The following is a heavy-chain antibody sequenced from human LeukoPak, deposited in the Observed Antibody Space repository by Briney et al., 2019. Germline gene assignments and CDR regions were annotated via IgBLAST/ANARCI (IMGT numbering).Heavy chain of an antibody. CDR1: GGSISSYF. J-gene: IGHJ2*01. CDR2: IYTIGST. CDR3: ARDSGGYNLYFDL. V-gene: IGHV4-4*07. Sequence: PSGTLSLTCTVSGGSISSYFWSWIRQPAGKRLEWIGRIYTIGSTNYNPSLKSRVIMSVDTSKNQFSLKLSSVTAADTAVYYCARDSGGYNLYFDLWGRGTLVTVSS. D-gene: IGHD5-24*01.